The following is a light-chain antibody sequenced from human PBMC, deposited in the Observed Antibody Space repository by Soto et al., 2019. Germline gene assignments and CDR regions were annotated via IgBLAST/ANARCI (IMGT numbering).Light chain of an antibody. CDR2: EVT. Sequence: QSALTQPASVSGSPGQSITISCTGTSSDIGSYNYVSWYQHYPGKAPRLLIYEVTNRPSGVSHRFSGSKSGNTASLTISGLQAEDDADYYCCSYRSSRTWVFGGGTKLTVL. J-gene: IGLJ3*02. CDR1: SSDIGSYNY. CDR3: CSYRSSRTWV. V-gene: IGLV2-14*01.